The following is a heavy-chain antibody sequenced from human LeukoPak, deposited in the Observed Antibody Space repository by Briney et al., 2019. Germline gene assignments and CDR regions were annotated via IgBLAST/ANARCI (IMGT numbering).Heavy chain of an antibody. Sequence: GGSLRLSCAASGFTFDDYAMHWVRQAPGKGLEWVSLISWDGGSTYYADSVKGRFTISRDNSKNSLYLQMNSLRAEDTALYYCAKEGHFYYDSSGYFFDYWGQGTLVTVSS. CDR2: ISWDGGST. V-gene: IGHV3-43D*03. CDR3: AKEGHFYYDSSGYFFDY. CDR1: GFTFDDYA. J-gene: IGHJ4*02. D-gene: IGHD3-22*01.